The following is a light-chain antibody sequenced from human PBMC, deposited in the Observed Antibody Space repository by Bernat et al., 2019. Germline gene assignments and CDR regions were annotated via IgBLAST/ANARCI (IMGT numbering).Light chain of an antibody. CDR3: CSYAGGSALV. CDR1: SSDVGGYNL. Sequence: QSALTQPASVSGSPGQSIAISCTGTSSDVGGYNLVSWFQQQPGKVPKLLIYQVIQRPSGVSDRFSGSKSGNMASLTISGLQAEDEADYYCCSYAGGSALVFGGGTKLTVL. V-gene: IGLV2-23*02. J-gene: IGLJ2*01. CDR2: QVI.